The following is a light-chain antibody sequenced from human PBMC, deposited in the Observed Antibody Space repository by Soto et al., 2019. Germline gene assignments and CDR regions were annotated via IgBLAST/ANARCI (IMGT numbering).Light chain of an antibody. CDR3: SSHTDRTSIVYV. Sequence: QSALTQPASLSGSPGQSISISCTGTSSDVGRYNFVSWYQQRPGKAPKLIIYDVANRPSGISNRFSVSKSGNTASLTISGLQAEDEAEYYCSSHTDRTSIVYVFGTGTKLTVL. CDR1: SSDVGRYNF. CDR2: DVA. J-gene: IGLJ1*01. V-gene: IGLV2-14*03.